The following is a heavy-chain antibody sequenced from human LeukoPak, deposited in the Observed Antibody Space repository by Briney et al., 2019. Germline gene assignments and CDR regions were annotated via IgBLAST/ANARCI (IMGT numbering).Heavy chain of an antibody. J-gene: IGHJ6*03. V-gene: IGHV1-46*01. CDR3: ARARRDGSGWYYYYMDV. Sequence: ASVKVSCKASGYTFTSYYMHWVRQAPGQGLEWMGIINPSGGSTSYAQKFQGRVTMTRDTSTSTVYMELSSLRSEDTAVYYCARARRDGSGWYYYYMDVWGKGTTVTISS. CDR1: GYTFTSYY. CDR2: INPSGGST. D-gene: IGHD6-19*01.